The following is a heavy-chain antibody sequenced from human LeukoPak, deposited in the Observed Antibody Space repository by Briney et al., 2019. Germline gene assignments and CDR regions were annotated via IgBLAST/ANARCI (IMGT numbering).Heavy chain of an antibody. J-gene: IGHJ4*02. CDR3: ASDPARDYYDTSGYFRWVDY. D-gene: IGHD3-22*01. CDR2: ISSSSTI. V-gene: IGHV3-48*04. Sequence: PGGSLRLFCAASGFTFSSYSMNWVRQAPGKGLEWVSYISSSSTIYYADSVKGRFTISRDNAKNSLYLQMNSLRAEDTAVYYCASDPARDYYDTSGYFRWVDYWGQGTLVTVSS. CDR1: GFTFSSYS.